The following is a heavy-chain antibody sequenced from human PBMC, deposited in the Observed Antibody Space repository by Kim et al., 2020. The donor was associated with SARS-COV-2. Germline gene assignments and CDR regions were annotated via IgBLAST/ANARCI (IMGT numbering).Heavy chain of an antibody. Sequence: SVKGRFTIARDNSKNTLYLQMNRLGAEDTAVYYCARDGAPWIVARYGMDVWGQGTTVTVSS. CDR3: ARDGAPWIVARYGMDV. J-gene: IGHJ6*02. V-gene: IGHV3-30*07. D-gene: IGHD5-12*01.